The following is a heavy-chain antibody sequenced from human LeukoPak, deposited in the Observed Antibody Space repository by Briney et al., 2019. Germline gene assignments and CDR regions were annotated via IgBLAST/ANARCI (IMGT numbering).Heavy chain of an antibody. CDR3: ARGERVTMIVHFDY. CDR2: IYYSGST. J-gene: IGHJ4*02. Sequence: PSETLSLTCTVSGGSISSYYWSWIRQPPGKGLEWIGYIYYSGSTNYNPSPKSRVTISVDTSKNQFSLKLSSVTAADTAVYYCARGERVTMIVHFDYWGQGTLVTVSS. CDR1: GGSISSYY. D-gene: IGHD3-22*01. V-gene: IGHV4-59*01.